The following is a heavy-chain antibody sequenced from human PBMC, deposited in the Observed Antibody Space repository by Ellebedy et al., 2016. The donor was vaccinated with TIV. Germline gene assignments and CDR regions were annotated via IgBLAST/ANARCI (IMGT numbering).Heavy chain of an antibody. J-gene: IGHJ4*02. CDR1: GFTFSTYS. V-gene: IGHV3-48*02. CDR2: MSSSTGDK. D-gene: IGHD5-24*01. CDR3: AREGRDGYNPYFDY. Sequence: GESLKISCAASGFTFSTYSMAWVRQAPGKGLERVSYMSSSTGDKYYADSVKGRFTISRVNAENSLHLQMNSLGDEDTAVYYCAREGRDGYNPYFDYWGQGILVTVSS.